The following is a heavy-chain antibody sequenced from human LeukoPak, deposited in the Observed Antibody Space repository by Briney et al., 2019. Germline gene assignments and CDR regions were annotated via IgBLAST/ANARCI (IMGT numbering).Heavy chain of an antibody. CDR3: AKAAEMGPSEISYFYMDV. CDR1: GFTFTNYG. D-gene: IGHD5-24*01. CDR2: ISFDGTKK. Sequence: GGSLRLSCAGSGFTFTNYGMHWVRQAPGKGLEWVAVISFDGTKKYYPDSVKGRLTISRDNSKNTLYLQINSLTTEDAGTYYCAKAAEMGPSEISYFYMDVWGKGTTVTVSS. J-gene: IGHJ6*03. V-gene: IGHV3-30*18.